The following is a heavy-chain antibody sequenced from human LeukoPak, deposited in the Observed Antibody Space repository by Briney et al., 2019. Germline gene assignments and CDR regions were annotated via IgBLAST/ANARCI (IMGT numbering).Heavy chain of an antibody. D-gene: IGHD3-22*01. CDR3: AKGPPYYYDSSGYGGGAFDI. J-gene: IGHJ3*02. CDR2: TVGIGPDT. Sequence: GGSLRLSCAASGFTFTNYAMTWVRQAPGKGLEWVAATVGIGPDTYHADSVKGRFTISRDNSKNTVYLQMNRLRAEDTAVYYCAKGPPYYYDSSGYGGGAFDIWGQGTMVTVSS. V-gene: IGHV3-23*01. CDR1: GFTFTNYA.